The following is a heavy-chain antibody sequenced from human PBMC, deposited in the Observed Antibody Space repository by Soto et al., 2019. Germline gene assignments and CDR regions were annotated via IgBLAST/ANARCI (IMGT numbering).Heavy chain of an antibody. CDR1: GGSISSYY. CDR3: ARRRGYSYGFSSSDFDY. D-gene: IGHD5-18*01. Sequence: SETLSLTCTVSGGSISSYYWSWIRQPPGKGLEWIGYIYYSGSTNYNPSLKSRVTISVDTSKNQFSLKLSSVTAADTAVYYCARRRGYSYGFSSSDFDYWGQGTLVTVSS. CDR2: IYYSGST. J-gene: IGHJ4*02. V-gene: IGHV4-59*01.